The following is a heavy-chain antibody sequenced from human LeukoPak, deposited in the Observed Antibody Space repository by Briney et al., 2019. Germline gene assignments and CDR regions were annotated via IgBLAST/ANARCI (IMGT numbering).Heavy chain of an antibody. Sequence: GGSLRLSCAASGFTFSDYYMSWIRLAPGKGLEWVSYISSSSSYTNYADSVKGRFTISRDNAKNSLYLQMNSLRAEDTAVYYCARDGSLGELSLYATDYWGQGTLVTVSS. V-gene: IGHV3-11*06. CDR3: ARDGSLGELSLYATDY. J-gene: IGHJ4*02. D-gene: IGHD3-16*02. CDR1: GFTFSDYY. CDR2: ISSSSSYT.